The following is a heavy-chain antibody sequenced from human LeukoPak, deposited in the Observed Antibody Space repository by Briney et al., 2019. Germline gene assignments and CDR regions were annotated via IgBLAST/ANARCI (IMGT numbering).Heavy chain of an antibody. CDR1: GGSISSYY. Sequence: SETLSLTCTVSGGSISSYYWSWIRQPPGKGLEWIGYIYYSGSTNYNPSLKSRVTISVDTSKNQFSLKLSSVTAADTAVYYCTRGTTIWEPHSWGQGTLITVSS. D-gene: IGHD3-9*01. CDR3: TRGTTIWEPHS. J-gene: IGHJ4*02. CDR2: IYYSGST. V-gene: IGHV4-59*08.